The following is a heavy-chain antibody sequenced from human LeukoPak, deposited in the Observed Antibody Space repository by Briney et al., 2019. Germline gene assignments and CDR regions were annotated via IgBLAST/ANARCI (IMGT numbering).Heavy chain of an antibody. V-gene: IGHV1-8*01. Sequence: GASVKVSCKASGYTFTSFDVNWVRQAPGRGPEWMGWMNPNNSDTGFAQNVQGRLTLTRDTSTSTAYMELSSLRSEDTAVYYCATGVSRWDYFDTWGQGTLVTVSS. CDR1: GYTFTSFD. D-gene: IGHD5-24*01. CDR3: ATGVSRWDYFDT. CDR2: MNPNNSDT. J-gene: IGHJ4*02.